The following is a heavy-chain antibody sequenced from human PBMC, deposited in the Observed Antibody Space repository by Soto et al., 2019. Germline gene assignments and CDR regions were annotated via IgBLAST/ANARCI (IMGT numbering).Heavy chain of an antibody. Sequence: EVQLLESGGGLVQPGGSLRLSCVASGFTFSVSAMTWVRQAPGKGLEWVSTTGLSGRTTFYGDSVKGRFTVSRDNSKNTLGLQMSSLRAEDTAVYYCATVHNTSRSFNFWGRGTLVTVSS. CDR1: GFTFSVSA. CDR3: ATVHNTSRSFNF. D-gene: IGHD1-20*01. CDR2: TGLSGRTT. J-gene: IGHJ4*02. V-gene: IGHV3-23*01.